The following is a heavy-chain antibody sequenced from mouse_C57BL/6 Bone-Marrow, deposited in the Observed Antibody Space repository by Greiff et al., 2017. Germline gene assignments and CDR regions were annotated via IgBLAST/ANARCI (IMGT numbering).Heavy chain of an antibody. Sequence: VQLQQPGAELVKPGASVKLSCKASGYTFTSYWMQWVKQRPGQGLEWIGEIDPSDSYTNYNQKFKGKATLTVDTSSSTAYTQLSSLTSEDSAVYYCARRYGFDYWGQGTTLTVSS. D-gene: IGHD1-1*02. J-gene: IGHJ2*01. CDR3: ARRYGFDY. V-gene: IGHV1-50*01. CDR2: IDPSDSYT. CDR1: GYTFTSYW.